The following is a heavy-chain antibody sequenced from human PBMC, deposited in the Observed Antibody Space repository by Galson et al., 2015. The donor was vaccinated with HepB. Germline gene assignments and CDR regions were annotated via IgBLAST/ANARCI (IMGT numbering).Heavy chain of an antibody. CDR2: IWYDGSNK. V-gene: IGHV3-33*01. J-gene: IGHJ3*02. Sequence: SLRLSCAASGFTFSSYGMHWVRQAPGKGLEWVAVIWYDGSNKYYADSVKGRFTISRDNSKNTLYLQMNSLRAEDTAVYYCARAARADAFDIWGQGTMVTVSS. CDR1: GFTFSSYG. CDR3: ARAARADAFDI.